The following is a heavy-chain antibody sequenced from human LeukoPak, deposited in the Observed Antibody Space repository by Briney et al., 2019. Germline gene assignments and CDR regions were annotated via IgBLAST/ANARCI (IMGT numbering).Heavy chain of an antibody. CDR1: GYTFTGYY. V-gene: IGHV1-2*02. Sequence: ASVKVSCTASGYTFTGYYMHWVRQAPGQGLEWMGWINPNSGGTNYAQKFQGRVTMTRDTSISTAYMELSRLRSDDTAVYYCARGVVPAAPEDYSYYMDVWGKGTTVTVSS. D-gene: IGHD2-2*01. CDR3: ARGVVPAAPEDYSYYMDV. CDR2: INPNSGGT. J-gene: IGHJ6*03.